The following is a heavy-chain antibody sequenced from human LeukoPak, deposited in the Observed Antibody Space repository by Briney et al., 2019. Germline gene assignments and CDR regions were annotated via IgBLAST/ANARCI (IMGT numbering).Heavy chain of an antibody. CDR2: ISDDGSNE. CDR3: ARDHQVSYFDY. V-gene: IGHV3-30*04. J-gene: IGHJ4*02. D-gene: IGHD6-6*01. CDR1: GFTFSASS. Sequence: PGGSLRLSCAASGFTFSASSMHWVRQAPGKGLEWVALISDDGSNESFADSVKGRFTTSRDNSKNTLYLQMNSLRADDTAVYYCARDHQVSYFDYWGQGTLVTVSS.